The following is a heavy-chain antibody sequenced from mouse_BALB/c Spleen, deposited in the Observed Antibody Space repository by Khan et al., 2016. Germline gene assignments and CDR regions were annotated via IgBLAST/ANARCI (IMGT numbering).Heavy chain of an antibody. CDR3: ARWSYYYGSSYGWFAY. J-gene: IGHJ3*01. CDR2: FNPNSGYT. D-gene: IGHD1-1*01. CDR1: GYTFTDYW. Sequence: QVQLKQSGAELAKPGASVKMSCKASGYTFTDYWMHWVKQRPGQGLEWIGYFNPNSGYTEYNQKFKDKATLTADKSSSTAYMQLISLTSEDSAVYYCARWSYYYGSSYGWFAYWGQGTLVTVSA. V-gene: IGHV1-7*01.